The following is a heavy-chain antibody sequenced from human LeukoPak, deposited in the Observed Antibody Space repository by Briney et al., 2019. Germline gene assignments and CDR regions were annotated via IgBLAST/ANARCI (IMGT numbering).Heavy chain of an antibody. Sequence: SETLSLTCTVSYDSINNYYWSWIRQPPGKGLEWIGYIYYSGSTDYNPSLKSRVTISVDTSKNQFSLKLSSVTAADTAVYYCARENIVLVTANAFDIWGQGTMVTVSS. CDR2: IYYSGST. CDR3: ARENIVLVTANAFDI. V-gene: IGHV4-59*01. CDR1: YDSINNYY. D-gene: IGHD2-21*02. J-gene: IGHJ3*02.